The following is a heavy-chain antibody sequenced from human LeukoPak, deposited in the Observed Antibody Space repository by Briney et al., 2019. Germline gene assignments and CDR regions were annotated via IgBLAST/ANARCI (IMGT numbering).Heavy chain of an antibody. CDR2: ISGSGGST. J-gene: IGHJ4*02. V-gene: IGHV3-23*01. D-gene: IGHD3-10*01. CDR3: AKFPRLLWFGELLEFDY. Sequence: GGSLRLSCAASGFTFSSYAMSWVRQAPGKGLEWVSAISGSGGSTYYADSVKGRFTISRDNSKNTLYLQMNSLRAEDTAVYYCAKFPRLLWFGELLEFDYWGQGTLVTVSS. CDR1: GFTFSSYA.